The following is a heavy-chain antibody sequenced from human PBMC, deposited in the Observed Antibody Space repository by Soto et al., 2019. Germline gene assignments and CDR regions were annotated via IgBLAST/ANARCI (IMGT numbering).Heavy chain of an antibody. J-gene: IGHJ4*02. D-gene: IGHD3-10*01. V-gene: IGHV3-53*01. CDR1: GFTVSSTY. CDR3: ARGGIGMVRTFDH. Sequence: PGGSPRLSCAASGFTVSSTYMSWVRQAPGKGLEWVSIIFSSGESFYADSVKGRFTISRDSSDNTVYLQMNSLKAEDAAVYYCARGGIGMVRTFDHWGQGTLVTVSS. CDR2: IFSSGES.